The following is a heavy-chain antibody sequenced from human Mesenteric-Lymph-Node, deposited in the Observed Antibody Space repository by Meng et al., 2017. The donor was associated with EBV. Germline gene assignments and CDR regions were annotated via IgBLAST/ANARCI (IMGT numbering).Heavy chain of an antibody. D-gene: IGHD3-10*01. Sequence: QLQLQESGSGLVKLSQTLSLTCAVSGGSISSGTYSWSWIRQPPGKGLEWIGYIYHSGSTYYNPSLKSRVTISVDTSKNQFSLKLSSVTAADTAVFYCARGEYYGPPLLDSWGQGTLVTVSS. J-gene: IGHJ4*02. CDR3: ARGEYYGPPLLDS. V-gene: IGHV4-30-2*01. CDR2: IYHSGST. CDR1: GGSISSGTYS.